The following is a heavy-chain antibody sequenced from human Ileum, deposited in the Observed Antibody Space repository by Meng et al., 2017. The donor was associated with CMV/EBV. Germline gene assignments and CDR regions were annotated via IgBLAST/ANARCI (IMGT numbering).Heavy chain of an antibody. V-gene: IGHV1-46*01. CDR2: INPNGGTT. J-gene: IGHJ6*02. CDR3: ARWNDFWSGYHYGMDV. Sequence: ASVKVSCKASGYTFTHYSIHWVRQAPGQGLEWVGIINPNGGTTTYAQKFQDRVTMTRDTSTGTVYMDLSSLRSEDTALYYCARWNDFWSGYHYGMDVWGQGTTVTVSS. CDR1: GYTFTHYS. D-gene: IGHD3-3*01.